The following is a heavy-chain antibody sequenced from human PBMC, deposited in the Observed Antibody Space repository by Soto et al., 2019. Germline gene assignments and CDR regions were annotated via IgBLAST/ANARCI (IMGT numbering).Heavy chain of an antibody. V-gene: IGHV4-30-2*01. CDR3: ARVLDYDFWSGYYMGNAFDI. J-gene: IGHJ3*02. D-gene: IGHD3-3*01. CDR1: GGSISSGGYS. CDR2: IYHSGST. Sequence: SETLSLTCAVSGGSISSGGYSWSWIRQPPGKGLEWIGYIYHSGSTYYNPSLKSRVTISVDRSKNQFSLKLSSVTAADTAVYYCARVLDYDFWSGYYMGNAFDIWGQGTMVTVSS.